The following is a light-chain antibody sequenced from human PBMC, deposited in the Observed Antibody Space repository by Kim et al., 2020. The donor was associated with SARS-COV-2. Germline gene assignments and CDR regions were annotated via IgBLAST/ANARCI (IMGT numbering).Light chain of an antibody. CDR2: QDS. CDR3: QAWDSSTGV. V-gene: IGLV3-1*01. Sequence: SVPPGQTASITCSGDKLGDNYACWYQLKPGQSPVLVIYQDSKRPSGIPERFSGSNSGNTATLTISGTQAMDEADYYCQAWDSSTGVFGGGTQLTVL. J-gene: IGLJ2*01. CDR1: KLGDNY.